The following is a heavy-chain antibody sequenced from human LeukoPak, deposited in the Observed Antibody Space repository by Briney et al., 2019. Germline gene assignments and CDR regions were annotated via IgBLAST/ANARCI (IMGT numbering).Heavy chain of an antibody. V-gene: IGHV5-51*01. D-gene: IGHD6-13*01. J-gene: IGHJ6*03. CDR2: IYPGDSDT. CDR1: GYSFTSYW. Sequence: GESLKISCKGSGYSFTSYWIGWVRQMPGKGLEWMGIIYPGDSDTRYSPSFQGQVTISADKSISTAYLQWSSLKAADTAMCYCARRGPTAAGKGGYYYYMHVWGKGTTVSVSS. CDR3: ARRGPTAAGKGGYYYYMHV.